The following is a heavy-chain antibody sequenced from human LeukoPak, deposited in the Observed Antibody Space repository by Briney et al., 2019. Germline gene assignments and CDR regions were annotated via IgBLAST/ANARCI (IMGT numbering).Heavy chain of an antibody. CDR1: GDSISSYY. CDR2: IYSRGST. CDR3: ARLVVPASYYYYYMDV. V-gene: IGHV4-4*09. Sequence: SETLSLTCSVSGDSISSYYWSWIRQPPGKGLEWIGYIYSRGSTNYNPSLKSRLTISIDTSKNQFSLKLSSVTAADTAVYYCARLVVPASYYYYYMDVWGKGTTVTVSS. D-gene: IGHD2-2*01. J-gene: IGHJ6*03.